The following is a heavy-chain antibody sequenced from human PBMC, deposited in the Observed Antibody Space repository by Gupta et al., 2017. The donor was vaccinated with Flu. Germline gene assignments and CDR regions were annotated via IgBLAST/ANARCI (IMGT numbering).Heavy chain of an antibody. CDR1: GFKFSSYA. Sequence: EVQLLESGGGLVQPGGSLRLSCVASGFKFSSYAMTWMRQSPGKGLEWVSVIGSDSGGIHYADSVNGRVTISRDNSKNTLYLQMNSLTAEDTAVYHCAKYMGVGITRYFDLGGQGALVTVSS. D-gene: IGHD2-21*01. V-gene: IGHV3-23*01. CDR2: IGSDSGGI. J-gene: IGHJ4*02. CDR3: AKYMGVGITRYFDL.